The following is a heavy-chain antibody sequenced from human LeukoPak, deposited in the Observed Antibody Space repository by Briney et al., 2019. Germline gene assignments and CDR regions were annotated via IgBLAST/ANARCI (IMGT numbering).Heavy chain of an antibody. D-gene: IGHD6-19*01. J-gene: IGHJ4*02. V-gene: IGHV1-8*01. CDR3: ARGIQWLPRPDY. CDR1: GYTFTSYD. CDR2: MNPNSGNT. Sequence: GASVKVSCKASGYTFTSYDINWVRQATGQGLEWMGWMNPNSGNTGYAQKFQGRVTMTRDTSISTAYMELSSLTSEDTAVYYCARGIQWLPRPDYWGQGTLDTVSS.